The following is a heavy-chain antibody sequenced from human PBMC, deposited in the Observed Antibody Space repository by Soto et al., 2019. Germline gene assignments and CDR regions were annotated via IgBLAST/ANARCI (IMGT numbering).Heavy chain of an antibody. CDR1: GGSFSGYY. J-gene: IGHJ5*02. CDR3: ARRLHCRSTSCANRQHNWFDP. D-gene: IGHD2-2*01. CDR2: INHSGST. Sequence: QVQLQQWGAGLLKPSETLSLTCAVYGGSFSGYYWGWIRQPPGKGLEWIGEINHSGSTNYNPSLKSRVTLSVDASKKQFSLKLISVTASDSAVYYSARRLHCRSTSCANRQHNWFDPWGQGTLVTVSS. V-gene: IGHV4-34*01.